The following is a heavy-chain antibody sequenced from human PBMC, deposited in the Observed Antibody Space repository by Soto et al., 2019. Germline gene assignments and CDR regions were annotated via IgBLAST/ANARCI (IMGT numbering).Heavy chain of an antibody. CDR2: INHSGST. CDR1: GGSFSCYY. Sequence: PSETLSLTCAVYGGSFSCYYWSGIRQPPGKGLEWIGEINHSGSTNYNPSLKSRVTISVDTSKNQFSLKLSSVTAADTAVYYCARVHQPSSSGRGFDYWGQGTLVTAPQ. D-gene: IGHD6-19*01. J-gene: IGHJ4*02. CDR3: ARVHQPSSSGRGFDY. V-gene: IGHV4-34*01.